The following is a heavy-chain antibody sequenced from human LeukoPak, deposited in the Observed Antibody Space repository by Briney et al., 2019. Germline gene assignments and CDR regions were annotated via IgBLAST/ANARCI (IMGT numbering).Heavy chain of an antibody. V-gene: IGHV1-2*02. J-gene: IGHJ5*02. D-gene: IGHD3-9*01. CDR2: IDPNSGAT. Sequence: ASVKVSCKASGYSFTGFFMHWVRQAPGEELEWMGWIDPNSGATNYAQKFQGRVTMTRDTSISTGYMELSRLTSDDTAVYYCARDTNDWSSPWGQGTLVTVSS. CDR1: GYSFTGFF. CDR3: ARDTNDWSSP.